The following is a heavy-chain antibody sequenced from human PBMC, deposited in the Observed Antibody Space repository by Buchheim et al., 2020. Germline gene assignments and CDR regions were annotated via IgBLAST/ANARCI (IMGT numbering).Heavy chain of an antibody. D-gene: IGHD3-3*01. V-gene: IGHV3-23*01. Sequence: EVQLLESGGGLVQPGGSLRLSCAASGFTFSSYAMSWVRQAPGKGLEWVSAISGSGGSTYYSDSVKGRFTISRANSKNTLYLQMNSLRAEDTAVYYCAKELEYYDFWSGYYAFDYWGQGTL. J-gene: IGHJ4*02. CDR1: GFTFSSYA. CDR3: AKELEYYDFWSGYYAFDY. CDR2: ISGSGGST.